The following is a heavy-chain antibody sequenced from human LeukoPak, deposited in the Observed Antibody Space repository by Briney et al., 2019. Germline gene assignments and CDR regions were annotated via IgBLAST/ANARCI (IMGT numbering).Heavy chain of an antibody. V-gene: IGHV1-18*01. Sequence: ASVKVSCKASGYTFTSYGIIWVRQAPGQGLEWMGWISAYNGNTNYAQKPQGRVTMTTDTSTSTAYMELRSLRSDDTAVYYCARFKRRGGAFDIWGQGTMVTVSS. CDR2: ISAYNGNT. J-gene: IGHJ3*02. D-gene: IGHD1-26*01. CDR1: GYTFTSYG. CDR3: ARFKRRGGAFDI.